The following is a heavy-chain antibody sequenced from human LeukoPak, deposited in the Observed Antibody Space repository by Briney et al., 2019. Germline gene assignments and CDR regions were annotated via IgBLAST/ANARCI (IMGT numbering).Heavy chain of an antibody. CDR1: GFTFSSYS. CDR2: ISSSSSTI. CDR3: ARDGSGSYGAFDY. D-gene: IGHD3-10*01. V-gene: IGHV3-48*01. J-gene: IGHJ4*02. Sequence: PGGSLRLSCAASGFTFSSYSMNWVRQAPGKGLEWVSYISSSSSTIYYADSVKGRFTISRDNAKNSLYLQMNSLRAEDTAVYYCARDGSGSYGAFDYRGQGTLVTVSS.